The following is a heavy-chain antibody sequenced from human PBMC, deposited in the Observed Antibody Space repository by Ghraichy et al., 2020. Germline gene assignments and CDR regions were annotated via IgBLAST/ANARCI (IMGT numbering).Heavy chain of an antibody. D-gene: IGHD3-16*02. CDR2: INHSGST. CDR3: ARERHRYDYVWGSYRSHFDY. Sequence: SETLSLTCAVYGGSFSGYYWSWIRQPPGKGLEWIGEINHSGSTNYNPSLKSRVTISVDTSKNQFSLKLSSVTAADTAVYYCARERHRYDYVWGSYRSHFDYWGQGTLVTVSS. CDR1: GGSFSGYY. V-gene: IGHV4-34*01. J-gene: IGHJ4*02.